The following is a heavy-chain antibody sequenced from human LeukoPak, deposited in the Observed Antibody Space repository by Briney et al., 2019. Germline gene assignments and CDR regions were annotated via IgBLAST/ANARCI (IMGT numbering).Heavy chain of an antibody. Sequence: SETLSLTCTVSGGSISSSSYYWGWIRQPPGKGLEWIGSIYYSGSTYYNPSLKSRVTISVDTSKNQFSLKLSSVTAADTAVYYCARDRSYYDSSGYWTVFDYWGQGTLVTVSS. CDR2: IYYSGST. J-gene: IGHJ4*02. CDR3: ARDRSYYDSSGYWTVFDY. CDR1: GGSISSSSYY. V-gene: IGHV4-39*07. D-gene: IGHD3-22*01.